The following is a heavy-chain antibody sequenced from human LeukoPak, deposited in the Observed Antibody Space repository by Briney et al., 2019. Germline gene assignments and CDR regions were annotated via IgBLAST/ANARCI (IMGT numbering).Heavy chain of an antibody. CDR2: ISGSGGST. J-gene: IGHJ4*02. V-gene: IGHV3-23*01. CDR3: AKVRWYYDFWSGYYLPY. Sequence: GGSLRLSCAASGFTFSSYAMSWVRQAPGKGLEWVSGISGSGGSTYYADSVKGRFTISRDNSKNTLYLQMNSLRAEDTAVYYCAKVRWYYDFWSGYYLPYWGQGTLVTVSS. D-gene: IGHD3-3*01. CDR1: GFTFSSYA.